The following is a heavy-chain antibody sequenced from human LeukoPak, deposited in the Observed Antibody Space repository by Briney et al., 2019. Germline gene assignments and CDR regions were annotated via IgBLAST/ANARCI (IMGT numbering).Heavy chain of an antibody. V-gene: IGHV1-46*01. D-gene: IGHD2-15*01. CDR3: ARDRSPSARYFNY. CDR1: RYTFTSYY. J-gene: IGHJ4*02. Sequence: ASVKLSCKTSRYTFTSYYMNWVRQRPAQGHERMGMINPSGGSTSYAQKFQGRVTMTRDTSTSTVDMELNSLTSEDTALYYCARDRSPSARYFNYWRGATLV. CDR2: INPSGGST.